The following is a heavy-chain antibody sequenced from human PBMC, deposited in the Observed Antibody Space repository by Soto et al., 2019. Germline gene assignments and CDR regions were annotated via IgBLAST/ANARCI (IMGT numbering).Heavy chain of an antibody. J-gene: IGHJ4*02. CDR2: IRSKANSYAP. V-gene: IGHV3-73*01. Sequence: LRLSCAASGFTFSGSAMHWVRQASGKGLEWVGRIRSKANSYAPAYAASVKGRFTISRDDSKNTAYLQMNSLKTEDTAVYYCTRLMGGYSLSTTGYYFDYLGQGTLVTVSS. D-gene: IGHD3-10*01. CDR3: TRLMGGYSLSTTGYYFDY. CDR1: GFTFSGSA.